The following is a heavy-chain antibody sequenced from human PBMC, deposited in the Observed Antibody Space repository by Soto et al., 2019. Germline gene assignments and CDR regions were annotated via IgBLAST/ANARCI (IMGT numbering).Heavy chain of an antibody. D-gene: IGHD5-12*01. V-gene: IGHV4-34*01. CDR1: GGSFRGYY. CDR3: ATVVATTYYFDY. CDR2: INHSGST. J-gene: IGHJ4*02. Sequence: SETLSLTCAVYGGSFRGYYWSWIRQPPGKGLEWIGEINHSGSTNYNPSLKSRVTISVDTSKNQFSLKLSSVTAADTAVYYCATVVATTYYFDYWGQGTLVTVSS.